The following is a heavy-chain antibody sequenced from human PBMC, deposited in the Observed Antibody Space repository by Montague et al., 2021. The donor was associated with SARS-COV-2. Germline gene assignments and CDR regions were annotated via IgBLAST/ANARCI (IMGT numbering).Heavy chain of an antibody. Sequence: CAISGDGVSSNSAAWNWIRQSPSRGLEWLGRTYYRSKWYNEYAVSVSSRITINPDTSKNQFSLQVNSVTPEDTAVYYCARGADRYYFYGMDAWGQGTTVTVSS. CDR2: TYYRSKWYN. V-gene: IGHV6-1*01. D-gene: IGHD6-19*01. CDR1: GDGVSSNSAA. CDR3: ARGADRYYFYGMDA. J-gene: IGHJ6*02.